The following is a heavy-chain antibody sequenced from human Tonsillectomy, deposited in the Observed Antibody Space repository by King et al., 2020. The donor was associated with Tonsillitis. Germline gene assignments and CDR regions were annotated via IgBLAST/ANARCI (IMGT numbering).Heavy chain of an antibody. Sequence: VQLVESGGGVVQPGRSLRLSCAASGFTFSSYGMHWVRQAPGKGLEWVAVISYDGSDKYYAESVKGRFTITRDNSKKTLNLQMNSLRHEDTAAYYCAKVDYARSSHFEYWGQGTLVTVSS. D-gene: IGHD4-17*01. CDR1: GFTFSSYG. CDR2: ISYDGSDK. CDR3: AKVDYARSSHFEY. J-gene: IGHJ4*02. V-gene: IGHV3-30*18.